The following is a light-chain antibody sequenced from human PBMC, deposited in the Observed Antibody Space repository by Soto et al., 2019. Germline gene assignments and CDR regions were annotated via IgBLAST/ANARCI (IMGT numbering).Light chain of an antibody. CDR1: RTVGSN. V-gene: IGKV3-15*01. CDR3: QQYNNWPPDRT. J-gene: IGKJ1*01. Sequence: EIVMTQSPATLSVSPGERATLSCRASRTVGSNLGWYQQKLGQAPRLLSYGASTRATGIPARFSGSGSGTEFTLTISSLRSEDFAIYFCQQYNNWPPDRTFGQGTKVEIK. CDR2: GAS.